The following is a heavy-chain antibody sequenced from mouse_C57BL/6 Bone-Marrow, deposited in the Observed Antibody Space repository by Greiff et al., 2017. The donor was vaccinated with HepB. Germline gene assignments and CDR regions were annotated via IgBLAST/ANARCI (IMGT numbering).Heavy chain of an antibody. CDR3: AKDYYGSYYAMDY. CDR1: GYSFTSYY. V-gene: IGHV1-66*01. J-gene: IGHJ4*01. Sequence: QVQLQQSGPELVKPGASVKISCKASGYSFTSYYIHWVKQRPGQGLEWIGWIYPGSGNTKYNEKFKDKATLTADTSSSTAYMQLSSLTSEDSAVYYCAKDYYGSYYAMDYWGQGTSVTVSS. D-gene: IGHD1-1*01. CDR2: IYPGSGNT.